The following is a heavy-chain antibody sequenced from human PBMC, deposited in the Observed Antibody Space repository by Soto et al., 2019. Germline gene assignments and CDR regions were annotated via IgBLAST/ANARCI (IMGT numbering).Heavy chain of an antibody. Sequence: ASVKVSCKASGYTFTSYGISWVRQAPGQGLEWMGWISAYNGNTNYAQKLQGRVTMTTDTSTSTAYMELRSLRSDDTAVYYCARAFIAVAGTVWFDPWGQGTLVTVSS. D-gene: IGHD6-19*01. CDR2: ISAYNGNT. V-gene: IGHV1-18*01. CDR1: GYTFTSYG. J-gene: IGHJ5*02. CDR3: ARAFIAVAGTVWFDP.